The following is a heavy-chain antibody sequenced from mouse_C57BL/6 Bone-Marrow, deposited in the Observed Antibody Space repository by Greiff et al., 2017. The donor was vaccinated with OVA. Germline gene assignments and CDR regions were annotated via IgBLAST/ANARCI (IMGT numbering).Heavy chain of an antibody. V-gene: IGHV10-3*01. CDR3: VRDGGANCDLYWYFDV. CDR1: GFTFNNYA. Sequence: DVKLVESGGGLVQPKGSLKLSCAASGFTFNNYAMHWVRQAPGKGLEWVARIRSKSSNYATYYADSVKDRFTISRDDSQSMLYLQMNNLKTEDTAMYYCVRDGGANCDLYWYFDVWGTGTTVTVSS. CDR2: IRSKSSNYAT. J-gene: IGHJ1*03. D-gene: IGHD4-1*01.